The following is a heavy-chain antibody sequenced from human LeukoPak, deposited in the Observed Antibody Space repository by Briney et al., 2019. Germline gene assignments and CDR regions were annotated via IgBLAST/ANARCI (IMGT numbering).Heavy chain of an antibody. Sequence: GGSLILSCAASGFTFSSYGMHWVRQAPGKGLEWVAFIRYDGSNKYYADSVKGRFTISRDNSKNTLYLQMNSLRAEDTAVYYCAKLGFGEPIGDYWGQGTLVTVSS. V-gene: IGHV3-30*02. CDR3: AKLGFGEPIGDY. CDR1: GFTFSSYG. CDR2: IRYDGSNK. D-gene: IGHD3-10*01. J-gene: IGHJ4*02.